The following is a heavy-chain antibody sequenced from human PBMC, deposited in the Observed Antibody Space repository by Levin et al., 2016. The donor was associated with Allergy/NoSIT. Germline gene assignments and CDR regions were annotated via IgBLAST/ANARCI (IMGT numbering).Heavy chain of an antibody. D-gene: IGHD3-16*02. CDR3: ARARYYDYVWGSYRHLRYYGMDV. J-gene: IGHJ6*02. V-gene: IGHV4-34*01. Sequence: WIRQPPGKGLEWIGEINHSGSTNYNPSLKSRVTISVDTSKNQFSLKLSSVTAADTAVYYCARARYYDYVWGSYRHLRYYGMDVWGQGTTVTVSS. CDR2: INHSGST.